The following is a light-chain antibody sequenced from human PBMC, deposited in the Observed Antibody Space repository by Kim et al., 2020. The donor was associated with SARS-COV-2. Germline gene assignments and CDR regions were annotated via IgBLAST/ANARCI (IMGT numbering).Light chain of an antibody. V-gene: IGLV3-19*01. Sequence: VALGQSVRITCQGDSIRSYYATWYQQKPGQAPLVVIYGKNNRPSGIPDRFSGSSSGDTASLTIPGTQAGDEADYSCNSRGINDNVLFGGGTQLTVL. CDR2: GKN. CDR1: SIRSYY. CDR3: NSRGINDNVL. J-gene: IGLJ2*01.